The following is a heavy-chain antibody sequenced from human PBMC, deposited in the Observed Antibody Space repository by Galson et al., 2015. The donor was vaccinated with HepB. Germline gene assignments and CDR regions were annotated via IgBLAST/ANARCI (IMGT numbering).Heavy chain of an antibody. CDR3: ATEGGLSAAGMGTWIDP. J-gene: IGHJ5*02. D-gene: IGHD6-13*01. Sequence: SVKVSCKASGGTFSTYALSWVRQAPGQGLEWVGGVIPMFGTTNYAQKFQGRVTITADESTSTAYMELSILRSEDTAIYYCATEGGLSAAGMGTWIDPWGQGTLVTVSS. V-gene: IGHV1-69*13. CDR1: GGTFSTYA. CDR2: VIPMFGTT.